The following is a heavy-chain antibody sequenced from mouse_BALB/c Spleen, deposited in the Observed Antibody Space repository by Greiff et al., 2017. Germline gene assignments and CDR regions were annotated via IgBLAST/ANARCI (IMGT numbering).Heavy chain of an antibody. J-gene: IGHJ3*01. V-gene: IGHV1-82*01. CDR3: ARSGGNSWFAY. D-gene: IGHD2-1*01. CDR2: IYPGDGDT. CDR1: GYAFSSSW. Sequence: QVHVKQSGPELVKPGASVKISCKASGYAFSSSWMNWVKQRPGQGLEWIGRIYPGDGDTNYNGKFKGKATLTADKSSSTAYMQLSSLTSVDSAVYFCARSGGNSWFAYWGQGTLVTVSA.